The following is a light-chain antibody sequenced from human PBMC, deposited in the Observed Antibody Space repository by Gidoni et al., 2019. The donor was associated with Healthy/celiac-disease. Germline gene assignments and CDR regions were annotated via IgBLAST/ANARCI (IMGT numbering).Light chain of an antibody. V-gene: IGKV3-20*01. J-gene: IGKJ4*01. CDR2: GAS. CDR1: QSVSSSY. CDR3: QQYGSSPS. Sequence: ILFTQSPGTLSLSTGERATLSCRASQSVSSSYLAWYQQKPGHAPRLLIYGASSRATGLPDRCSGSGSGTDFTLTISRLEPEDFAVYYCQQYGSSPSFGGGTKVEIK.